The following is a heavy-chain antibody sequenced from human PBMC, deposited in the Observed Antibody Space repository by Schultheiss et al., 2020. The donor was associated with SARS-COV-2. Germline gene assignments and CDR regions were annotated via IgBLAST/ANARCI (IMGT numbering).Heavy chain of an antibody. J-gene: IGHJ4*02. CDR2: IDYEGRI. Sequence: SQTLSLTCTVSGGSIRSGESYWSWIRQSPGKGLEWIGYIDYEGRIFYNPSLKSRVTISVDTSKNQFSLKLSSVTAADTAVYYCARKGGSPEAVAAVYYFDYWGQGTLVTVSS. D-gene: IGHD6-19*01. CDR3: ARKGGSPEAVAAVYYFDY. CDR1: GGSIRSGESY. V-gene: IGHV4-30-4*01.